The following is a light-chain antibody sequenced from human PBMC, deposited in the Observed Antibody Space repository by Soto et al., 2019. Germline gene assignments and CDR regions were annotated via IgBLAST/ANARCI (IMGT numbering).Light chain of an antibody. J-gene: IGKJ1*01. Sequence: DIQMTQSPSTLSASVGDRVTITCRASQYISSWLAWYQQKPGTAPRLLIYDTSNLEDGVPSTFSGSGSGADVTLTISSLQPDDFAAYYCQHYYSYSEAFGQGTKVDIK. V-gene: IGKV1-5*01. CDR2: DTS. CDR3: QHYYSYSEA. CDR1: QYISSW.